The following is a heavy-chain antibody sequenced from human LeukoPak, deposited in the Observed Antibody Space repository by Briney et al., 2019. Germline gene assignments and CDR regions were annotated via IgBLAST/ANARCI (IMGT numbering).Heavy chain of an antibody. CDR3: ARDGGIAAAGTRPMDV. J-gene: IGHJ6*03. D-gene: IGHD6-13*01. Sequence: GSLRLSCAASGFTFSSYAMSWVRQAPGKGLEWIGSIYYSGSTYYNPSLKSRVTISVDTSKNQFSLKLSSVTAADTAVYYCARDGGIAAAGTRPMDVWGKGTTVTVSS. CDR1: GFTFSSYA. V-gene: IGHV4-39*07. CDR2: IYYSGST.